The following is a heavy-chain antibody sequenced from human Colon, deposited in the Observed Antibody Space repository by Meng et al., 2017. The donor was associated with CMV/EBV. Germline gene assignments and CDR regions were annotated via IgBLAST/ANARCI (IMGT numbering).Heavy chain of an antibody. Sequence: QVQLVKPGTEVKKPGAAVKVSCKASGDTFIDFGISWVRQAPGQGLEWMGWISAYNGNTNYAPEFQGRVTLTTDTSTTTDTSTTTVYMELRSLRSDDTAIYYCATELSRGGYWGQGTLVTVSS. V-gene: IGHV1-18*01. J-gene: IGHJ4*02. CDR2: ISAYNGNT. CDR3: ATELSRGGY. CDR1: GDTFIDFG.